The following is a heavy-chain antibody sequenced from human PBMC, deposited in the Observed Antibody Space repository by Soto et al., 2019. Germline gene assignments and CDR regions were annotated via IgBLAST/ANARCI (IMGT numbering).Heavy chain of an antibody. J-gene: IGHJ4*02. D-gene: IGHD1-26*01. Sequence: PGGSLRLSCAASGFTFSSYWMHWVRQVPGKGLVWVSRINSDGSFTTYADSVKGRFTISRDNAKNTLYLQMNSLRADDTAVYYCARDSGSYDYWGQGTLVTVSS. CDR3: ARDSGSYDY. V-gene: IGHV3-74*01. CDR2: INSDGSFT. CDR1: GFTFSSYW.